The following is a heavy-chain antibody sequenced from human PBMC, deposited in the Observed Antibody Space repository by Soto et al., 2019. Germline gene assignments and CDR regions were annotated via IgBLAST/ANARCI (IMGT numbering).Heavy chain of an antibody. Sequence: QVQLQESGPELVKPSQTLSLTCKVSGASLSSGDYSWNWIRQLPGKGLEWIGYIYYPRVTSYNPTLKSRVTMSVDTSKQQFSLKMNSVTAADTAVFFCARAAATGHPVVPDFGGQGALVTVSS. CDR2: IYYPRVT. J-gene: IGHJ4*02. CDR1: GASLSSGDYS. V-gene: IGHV4-31*03. D-gene: IGHD6-13*01. CDR3: ARAAATGHPVVPDF.